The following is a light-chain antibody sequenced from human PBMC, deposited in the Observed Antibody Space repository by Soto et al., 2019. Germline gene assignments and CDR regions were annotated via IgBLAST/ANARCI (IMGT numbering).Light chain of an antibody. CDR3: LQLQSWPRT. J-gene: IGKJ1*01. V-gene: IGKV3-11*01. CDR2: QTS. CDR1: QYINTR. Sequence: EIVLTQSPATLSSFPGDRVTLSCRASQYINTRLAWYQHRPGQAPRHLIYQTSIRAAGIPARFSASGSGTDFTLTISDVQPEDFAFYFCLQLQSWPRTFGQGTKVDI.